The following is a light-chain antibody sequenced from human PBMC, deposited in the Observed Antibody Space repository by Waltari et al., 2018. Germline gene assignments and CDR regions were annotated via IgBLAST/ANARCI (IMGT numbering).Light chain of an antibody. Sequence: EIVMTQSPATLSLSPGERATLSCRASQSVSSSLAWYQQKPGQAPRLLIYGAFSRATGIPDRFSGSGSVTDFTLTISSLEPEDVAVYYCLHRSNWPYSFGHGTKVEIK. V-gene: IGKV3-15*01. CDR1: QSVSSS. J-gene: IGKJ2*03. CDR3: LHRSNWPYS. CDR2: GAF.